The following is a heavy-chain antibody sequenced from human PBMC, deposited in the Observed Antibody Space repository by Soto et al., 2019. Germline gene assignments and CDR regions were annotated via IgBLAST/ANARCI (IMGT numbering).Heavy chain of an antibody. D-gene: IGHD5-12*01. CDR2: IIPIFGTA. V-gene: IGHV1-69*01. J-gene: IGHJ6*02. CDR3: ARDGGIVATIDGSYYYYGMDV. CDR1: GGTFSSYA. Sequence: QVQLVQSGAEVKKPGSSVKVSCKASGGTFSSYAISWVRQAPGQGLEWMGGIIPIFGTANYAQKFQGRVTITADESTSTAYMELSRLRSEDTAVYYGARDGGIVATIDGSYYYYGMDVWGQGTKVTVSS.